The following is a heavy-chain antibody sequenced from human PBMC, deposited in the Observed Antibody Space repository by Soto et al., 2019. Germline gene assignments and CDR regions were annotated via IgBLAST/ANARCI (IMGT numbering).Heavy chain of an antibody. Sequence: SETLSLTCTVSGGSISSSSYYWGWIRQPPGKGLEWIGSIYYSGSTYYNPSLKSRVTISVDTSKNQFSLKLSSVTAADTAVYYCASTDYVAYYMDVWGQGTTVTVSS. D-gene: IGHD3-10*02. CDR3: ASTDYVAYYMDV. V-gene: IGHV4-39*07. CDR2: IYYSGST. CDR1: GGSISSSSYY. J-gene: IGHJ6*03.